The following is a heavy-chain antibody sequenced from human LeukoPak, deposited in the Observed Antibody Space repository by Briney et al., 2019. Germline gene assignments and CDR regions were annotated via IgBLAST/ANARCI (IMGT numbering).Heavy chain of an antibody. CDR2: ISGSGGST. CDR1: GFTFSSYA. CDR3: AKFVGGYCSGGSCADFDY. J-gene: IGHJ4*02. D-gene: IGHD2-15*01. V-gene: IGHV3-23*01. Sequence: GGSLRLSCAASGFTFSSYAMSWVRQAPGKGLEWVSAISGSGGSTYYADSVKGRFTISRDNSKNTPYLQMNSLRAEDTAVYYCAKFVGGYCSGGSCADFDYWGQGTLVTVSS.